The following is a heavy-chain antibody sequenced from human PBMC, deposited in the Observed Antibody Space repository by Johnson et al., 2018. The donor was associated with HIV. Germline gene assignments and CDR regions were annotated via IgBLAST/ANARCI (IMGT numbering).Heavy chain of an antibody. CDR1: GFTFSDYD. CDR2: ITGSGTVV. J-gene: IGHJ3*02. Sequence: QVQLVESGGGVARPGGSLRLSCAASGFTFSDYDMSWIRQAPGKGLEWVSYITGSGTVVYYADSVKGRFTISRDNAKNSLYLQMNSLRADDTAVYYCARGGGDVFDIWGRGTMVTVSS. V-gene: IGHV3-11*04. D-gene: IGHD3-16*01. CDR3: ARGGGDVFDI.